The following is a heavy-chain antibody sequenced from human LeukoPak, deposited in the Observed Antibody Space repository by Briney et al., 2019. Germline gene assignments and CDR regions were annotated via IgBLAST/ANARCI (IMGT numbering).Heavy chain of an antibody. D-gene: IGHD2-2*01. CDR2: INHSGST. J-gene: IGHJ4*02. CDR1: GGSISSYY. V-gene: IGHV4-34*01. CDR3: ARIGTSCDY. Sequence: SETLSLTCTVSGGSISSYYWSWIRQPPGKGLEWIGEINHSGSTNYNSSLKSRVTISVDTSKNQFSLKLSSVTAADTAVYYCARIGTSCDYWGQGTLVTVSS.